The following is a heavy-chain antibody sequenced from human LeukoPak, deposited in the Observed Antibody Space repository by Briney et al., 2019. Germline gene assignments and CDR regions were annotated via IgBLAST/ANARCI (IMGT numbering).Heavy chain of an antibody. J-gene: IGHJ3*02. D-gene: IGHD3-10*01. CDR3: AKDLWFGESVAFDI. CDR2: ISSSSSYI. CDR1: GFTFSSYS. V-gene: IGHV3-21*01. Sequence: GGSLRLSCAASGFTFSSYSMNWVRQAPGKGLEWVSSISSSSSYIYYADSVKGRFTISRDNAKNSLYLQMNSLRAEDTAVHYCAKDLWFGESVAFDIWGQGTMVTVSS.